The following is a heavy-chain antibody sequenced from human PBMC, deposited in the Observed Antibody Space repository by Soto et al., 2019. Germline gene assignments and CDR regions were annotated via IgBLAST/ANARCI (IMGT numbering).Heavy chain of an antibody. V-gene: IGHV3-23*01. Sequence: EVQPLESGGGLVQPGGSLRLSCAASGFPFSGYATSWVRQAQGKGLEWVSAISGSGGSTYYADSVKGRFTISRDNSKNTLYLQMNSLRAEDTAVYYCAKWENFDPDYWGQGTLVTVSS. CDR3: AKWENFDPDY. CDR2: ISGSGGST. J-gene: IGHJ4*02. D-gene: IGHD3-9*01. CDR1: GFPFSGYA.